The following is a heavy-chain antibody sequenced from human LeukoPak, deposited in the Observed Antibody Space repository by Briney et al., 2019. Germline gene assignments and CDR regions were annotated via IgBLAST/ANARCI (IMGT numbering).Heavy chain of an antibody. CDR3: AHSTSDDYGDYWFDP. Sequence: SGPTLVNPTQTLTLTCTFSGFSLSTSGVGVGWTRQPPGKALEWLALIYWNDGKRYSPSLKSRLTITKDTSKNQVVLTMTNMDPVDIATYYCAHSTSDDYGDYWFDPWGQGTLVTVSS. J-gene: IGHJ5*02. V-gene: IGHV2-5*01. CDR1: GFSLSTSGVG. D-gene: IGHD4-17*01. CDR2: IYWNDGK.